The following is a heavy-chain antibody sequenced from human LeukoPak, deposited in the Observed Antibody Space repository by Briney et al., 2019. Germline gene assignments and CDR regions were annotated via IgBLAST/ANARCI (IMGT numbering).Heavy chain of an antibody. J-gene: IGHJ4*02. CDR1: GFTFSSYA. Sequence: PGGSLRLSCAASGFTFSSYAMSWVRQAPGKGLEWISYISSRGITIYYADSLKGRFTISRDNAKDSLYLQMNSLRAEDTAVYFCARQSDWSSSFDYWGQGTLVTVSS. D-gene: IGHD2-21*01. CDR2: ISSRGITI. V-gene: IGHV3-48*03. CDR3: ARQSDWSSSFDY.